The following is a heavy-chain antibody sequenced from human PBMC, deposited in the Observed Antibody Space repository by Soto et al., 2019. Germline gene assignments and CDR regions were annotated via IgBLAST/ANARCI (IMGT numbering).Heavy chain of an antibody. CDR3: ARVTTRNSPLRYYYCGMDV. CDR2: IYYSGST. Sequence: SETLSLTCTVSGGSISSSSYYWGWIRQPPGKGLEWIGSIYYSGSTYYNPSLKSRVTISVDTSKNQFSLKLSSVTAADTAVYYCARVTTRNSPLRYYYCGMDVWGQGTTVT. V-gene: IGHV4-39*01. D-gene: IGHD2-21*02. CDR1: GGSISSSSYY. J-gene: IGHJ6*02.